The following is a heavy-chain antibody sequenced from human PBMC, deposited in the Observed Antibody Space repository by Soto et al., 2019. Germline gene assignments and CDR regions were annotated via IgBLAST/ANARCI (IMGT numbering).Heavy chain of an antibody. CDR1: GGSITSANW. CDR2: ISHSGIT. V-gene: IGHV4-4*02. CDR3: ARVLRGWFDP. Sequence: SETLSLTCAVSGGSITSANWWTWVRQPPGGGLEWIGEISHSGITNYKASLKSRATMSVDKTKNDVSLKLTSVTAADTAVYYCARVLRGWFDPWGQGTPVTVSS. J-gene: IGHJ5*02.